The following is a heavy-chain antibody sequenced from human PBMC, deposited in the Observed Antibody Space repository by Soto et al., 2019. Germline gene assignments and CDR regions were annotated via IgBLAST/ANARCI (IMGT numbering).Heavy chain of an antibody. CDR1: GYTFASLD. D-gene: IGHD2-15*01. CDR2: MSPGNGKT. V-gene: IGHV1-8*02. Sequence: QVQLMQSGAEVQMPGASVKVACKASGYTFASLDINWVRQTAGQGLEWMGWMSPGNGKTGYSQKFQGRISMSRDTSLSTAYLELSSLRPEDTAVYYWARGVLQGVDYWGQGTLVTVSS. CDR3: ARGVLQGVDY. J-gene: IGHJ4*02.